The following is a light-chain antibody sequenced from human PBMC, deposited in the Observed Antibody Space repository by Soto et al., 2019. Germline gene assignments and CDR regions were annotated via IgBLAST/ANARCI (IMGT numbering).Light chain of an antibody. CDR1: QSVRSSN. CDR3: QQYGSSPST. CDR2: GAS. V-gene: IGKV3-20*01. J-gene: IGKJ1*01. Sequence: EIVLTQSPGTLSLSPGERATLSCRASQSVRSSNLAWYQQKPGQAPRLLIYGASSRATGIPHRFSGSGSGTHFTLTISRLEPEDFAVYYCQQYGSSPSTFGQGTKVEIK.